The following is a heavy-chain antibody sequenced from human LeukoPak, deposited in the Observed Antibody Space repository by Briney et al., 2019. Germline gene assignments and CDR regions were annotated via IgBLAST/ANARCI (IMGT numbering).Heavy chain of an antibody. CDR2: ISGSGGST. D-gene: IGHD3-22*01. Sequence: PGGSLRLPCAASGFSFRGYGMHWVRQAPGKGLEWVSKISGSGGSTYYADSVKGRFTISRDSSKNTLYLQMNSLRVEDTAVYYCAKIGYYYDSSGYYYFDYWGQGTLVTVSS. CDR3: AKIGYYYDSSGYYYFDY. V-gene: IGHV3-23*01. CDR1: GFSFRGYG. J-gene: IGHJ4*02.